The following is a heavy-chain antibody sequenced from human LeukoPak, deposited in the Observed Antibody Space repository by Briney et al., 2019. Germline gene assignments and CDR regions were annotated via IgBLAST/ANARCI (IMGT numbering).Heavy chain of an antibody. V-gene: IGHV3-30-3*01. Sequence: GGSLRLSCAASGFTFSSYAMHWVRQAPGKGLEWVAVISYDGSNKYYADSVKGRFTISRDNSKNTLYLQMNSLRAEDTAVYYCASQISRNSGYGLDYWGQGTLVTVSS. CDR2: ISYDGSNK. J-gene: IGHJ4*02. D-gene: IGHD5-12*01. CDR3: ASQISRNSGYGLDY. CDR1: GFTFSSYA.